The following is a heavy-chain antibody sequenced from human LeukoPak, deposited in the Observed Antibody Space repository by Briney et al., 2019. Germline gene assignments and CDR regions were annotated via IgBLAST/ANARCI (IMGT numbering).Heavy chain of an antibody. CDR2: IYTSGST. CDR3: ARVLYYYFYMDV. Sequence: SETLSLTCTVSGGSISSGSYYWSWVRPPAGTGLEWIGRIYTSGSTNSNPSLKSRVTISVDTPKNQSSLKLGSVIAADTAVYYCARVLYYYFYMDVWGKGTTVTVSS. V-gene: IGHV4-61*02. J-gene: IGHJ6*03. CDR1: GGSISSGSYY.